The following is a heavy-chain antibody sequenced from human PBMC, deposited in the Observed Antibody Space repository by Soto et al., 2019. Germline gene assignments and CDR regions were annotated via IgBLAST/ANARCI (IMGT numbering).Heavy chain of an antibody. CDR1: GFIFSRHW. CDR3: ARYSGWVIEY. CDR2: IKHDGTET. Sequence: VQLVESGGDLVRPGGSLRLSCAASGFIFSRHWMTWVRQAPGKGLEWVANIKHDGTETYLVDSVRGRLTISRDNAKNSVYLQMNSLRVEDTAVYYCARYSGWVIEYWGQGTLVTVSS. J-gene: IGHJ4*02. V-gene: IGHV3-7*05. D-gene: IGHD1-26*01.